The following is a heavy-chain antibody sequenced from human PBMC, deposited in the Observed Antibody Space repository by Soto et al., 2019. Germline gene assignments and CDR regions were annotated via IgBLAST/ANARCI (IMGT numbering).Heavy chain of an antibody. CDR1: GYTFTSYA. D-gene: IGHD3-22*01. J-gene: IGHJ4*02. V-gene: IGHV1-3*01. Sequence: QVQLVQSGAEVQKPGASVKVSCKASGYTFTSYAMHWVRQAPGQRLEWMGWINAGNGNTKYSQKFQGRVTITRDTSASTAYMELSSLRSEDTAVYYCARDANNRRIVVVMGYWGQGTLVTVSS. CDR2: INAGNGNT. CDR3: ARDANNRRIVVVMGY.